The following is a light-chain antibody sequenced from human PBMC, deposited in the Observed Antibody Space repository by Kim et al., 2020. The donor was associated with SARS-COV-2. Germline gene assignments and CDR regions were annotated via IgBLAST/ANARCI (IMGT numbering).Light chain of an antibody. J-gene: IGKJ1*01. CDR2: EAS. Sequence: DIQLTQSPSTLSASVGDRVTITCRASQSIGPRLAWYQQKPGRAPKLLIYEASRLQSGVPSRFSGSGSGTEFTLTISSLQPDDFSTYFCQEYKEFWTFGQGTKVDIK. V-gene: IGKV1-5*03. CDR1: QSIGPR. CDR3: QEYKEFWT.